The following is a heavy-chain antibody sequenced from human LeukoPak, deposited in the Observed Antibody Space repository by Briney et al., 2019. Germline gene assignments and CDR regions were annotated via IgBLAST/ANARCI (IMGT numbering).Heavy chain of an antibody. Sequence: PSETLSLTCAVYGGSFSGYYWSWIRQPPGKGLEWIGEINHSGSTNYNPFLKSRVTISVDTSKNQFSLKLSSVTAADTAVYYCARGRVVVVAATWVYYYYGMDVWGQGTTVTVSS. CDR3: ARGRVVVVAATWVYYYYGMDV. J-gene: IGHJ6*02. CDR2: INHSGST. D-gene: IGHD2-15*01. CDR1: GGSFSGYY. V-gene: IGHV4-34*01.